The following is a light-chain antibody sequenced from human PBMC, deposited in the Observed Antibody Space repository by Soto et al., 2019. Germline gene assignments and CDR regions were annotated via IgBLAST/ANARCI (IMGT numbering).Light chain of an antibody. V-gene: IGKV1-27*01. CDR2: DAS. CDR3: HKYNSFPPT. Sequence: QMTQSPSSLSASVGDTVTITCRASQDITIDVAWYQQKPGKPPSLLISDASTLHSGVPSRFSGSGYATDFTLTISNLQPEDVATYYCHKYNSFPPTFGGGPKVDVK. J-gene: IGKJ4*01. CDR1: QDITID.